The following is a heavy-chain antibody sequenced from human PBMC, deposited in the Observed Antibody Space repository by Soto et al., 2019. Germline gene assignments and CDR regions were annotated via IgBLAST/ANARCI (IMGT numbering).Heavy chain of an antibody. CDR3: ARDSHGRRLIDY. CDR2: IYYSGST. Sequence: PSETLSLTCTVSGGSVSSGSYYWSWIRQPPGKGLEWIGYIYYSGSTNYNPSLKSRVTISVDTSKNQFSLKLSSVTAADTAVYYCARDSHGRRLIDYWGQGTLVTVSS. CDR1: GGSVSSGSYY. D-gene: IGHD5-18*01. J-gene: IGHJ4*02. V-gene: IGHV4-61*01.